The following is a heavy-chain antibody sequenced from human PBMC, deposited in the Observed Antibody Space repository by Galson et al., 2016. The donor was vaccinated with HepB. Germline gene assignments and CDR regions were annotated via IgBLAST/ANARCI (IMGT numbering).Heavy chain of an antibody. CDR2: ISDSGANT. D-gene: IGHD4-17*01. Sequence: SLRLSCAASGFTFSAYAMAWARQAPGKGLEWVSGISDSGANTYYAESVRGRLSISRDDSKSTLYLQLINLRVEDTALYYCVADHGVLHCFDFWGRETMVTVSS. CDR1: GFTFSAYA. CDR3: VADHGVLHCFDF. J-gene: IGHJ3*01. V-gene: IGHV3-23*01.